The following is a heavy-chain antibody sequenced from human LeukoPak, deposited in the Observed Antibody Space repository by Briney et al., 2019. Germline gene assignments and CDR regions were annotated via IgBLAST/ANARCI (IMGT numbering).Heavy chain of an antibody. V-gene: IGHV1-8*01. CDR1: GYTFTSYD. Sequence: ASVKVSCKASGYTFTSYDINWVRQATGRGLEWMGWMNPNSGNTGYAQKFQGRVTMTRNTSISTAYMELSSLRSEDTAVYYCARGILEIQLWRSYWYFDLWGRGTLVTVSS. D-gene: IGHD5-18*01. CDR3: ARGILEIQLWRSYWYFDL. CDR2: MNPNSGNT. J-gene: IGHJ2*01.